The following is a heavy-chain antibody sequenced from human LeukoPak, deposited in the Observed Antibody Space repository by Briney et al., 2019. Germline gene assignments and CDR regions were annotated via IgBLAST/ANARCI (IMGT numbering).Heavy chain of an antibody. J-gene: IGHJ4*02. CDR2: ISSSSSYI. Sequence: KPGGSLRLSCAASGFTFSSYSMNWVRQAPGKGLEWVSSISSSSSYIYYADSVKGRFTISRDNAKNSLYLQMNSLRAEDTAVYYCARDRNYYDSSGCLDYWGQGTLVTVSS. D-gene: IGHD3-22*01. CDR1: GFTFSSYS. V-gene: IGHV3-21*01. CDR3: ARDRNYYDSSGCLDY.